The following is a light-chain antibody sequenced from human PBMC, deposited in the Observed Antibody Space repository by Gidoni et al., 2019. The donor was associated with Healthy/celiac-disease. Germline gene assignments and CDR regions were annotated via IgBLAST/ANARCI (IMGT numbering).Light chain of an antibody. V-gene: IGLV1-44*01. CDR1: SSNIGSNT. Sequence: QSVLTQPPSASGTPGQRVTISCSGSSSNIGSNTVNWYQQLPGTAPQLLIYSNNQRPSGVPARFSGSKSGTSASLAISGLQSEDEADYYCAAWDDSLNGPGVFGGGTKLTVL. CDR2: SNN. CDR3: AAWDDSLNGPGV. J-gene: IGLJ3*02.